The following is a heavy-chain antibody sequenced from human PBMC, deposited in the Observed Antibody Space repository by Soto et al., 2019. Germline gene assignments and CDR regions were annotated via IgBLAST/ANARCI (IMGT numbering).Heavy chain of an antibody. D-gene: IGHD1-26*01. J-gene: IGHJ4*02. CDR2: ISSSSSYI. CDR3: AGGSGSYTAL. V-gene: IGHV3-21*01. CDR1: GFTFSSYS. Sequence: GGSLRLSCAASGFTFSSYSMNWVRQAPGKGLEWVSSISSSSSYIYYADSEKGRFTISRDNAKNSLYLQMNSLRAEDTAVYYCAGGSGSYTALWGQGTLVTVSS.